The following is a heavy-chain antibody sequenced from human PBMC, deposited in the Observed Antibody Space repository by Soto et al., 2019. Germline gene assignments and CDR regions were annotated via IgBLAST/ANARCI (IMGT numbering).Heavy chain of an antibody. CDR3: ARDRRVYSGYDYYYYGMDV. D-gene: IGHD5-12*01. CDR1: GGTFSSYA. Sequence: SVKVSCKASGGTFSSYAISWVRQAPGQGLERMGGIIPIFGTANYAQKFQGRVTITADESTSTAYMELSSLRSEDTAVYYCARDRRVYSGYDYYYYGMDVWGQGTTVTVSS. V-gene: IGHV1-69*13. J-gene: IGHJ6*02. CDR2: IIPIFGTA.